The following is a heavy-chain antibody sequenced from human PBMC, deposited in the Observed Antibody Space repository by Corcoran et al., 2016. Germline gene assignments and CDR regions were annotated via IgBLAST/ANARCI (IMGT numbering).Heavy chain of an antibody. CDR3: ARDREVSCFRNVCQSWGYYGMDV. J-gene: IGHJ6*02. CDR2: ISGSGLHT. D-gene: IGHD6-13*01. CDR1: GFTLSSYA. Sequence: EVQLLESGGGLVQPGESLRLSCVASGFTLSSYAMSWVRQAPGGGLEWVSGISGSGLHTYYADSVKGRFTISRDNSRNTLYLQMNSLRAEDTAVYYCARDREVSCFRNVCQSWGYYGMDVWGQGTTVTVSS. V-gene: IGHV3-23*01.